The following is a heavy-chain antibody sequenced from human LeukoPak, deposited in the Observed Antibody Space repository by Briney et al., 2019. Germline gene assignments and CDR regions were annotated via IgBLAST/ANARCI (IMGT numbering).Heavy chain of an antibody. CDR2: IYYSGSS. D-gene: IGHD5-24*01. Sequence: SQTLSLTCTVSGGSINNGGYYWSWIRQHPGKGLEWIGYIYYSGSSYYNPSLRSRVTVSVDTTKNHFSLKLSSVTAADTAVYYCARNRDGYNSFDYWGQGTLVTVSS. CDR3: ARNRDGYNSFDY. J-gene: IGHJ4*02. V-gene: IGHV4-31*03. CDR1: GGSINNGGYY.